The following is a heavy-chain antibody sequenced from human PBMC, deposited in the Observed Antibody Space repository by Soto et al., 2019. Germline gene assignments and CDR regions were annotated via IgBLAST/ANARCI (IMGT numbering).Heavy chain of an antibody. CDR1: SYGFTTYG. J-gene: IGHJ4*02. CDR3: ARGRYGDY. Sequence: QVHLVQSGAEVKKPGASVKVSCKGSSYGFTTYGITWVRQARGQGIEWMAWINAHNGNTNYAQKLQGRVTVTRDTSTTTAYMELRSLRSDDTAVYYCARGRYGDYWGQGALVTVSS. V-gene: IGHV1-18*01. CDR2: INAHNGNT. D-gene: IGHD1-1*01.